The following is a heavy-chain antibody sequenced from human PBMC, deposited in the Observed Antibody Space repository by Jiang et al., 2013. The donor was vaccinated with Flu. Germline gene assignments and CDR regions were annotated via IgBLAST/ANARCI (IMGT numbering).Heavy chain of an antibody. J-gene: IGHJ5*02. Sequence: GPGLVKPSETLSLTCTVSGGSISSSSYYWGWIRQPPGKGLEWIGSIYYSGSTYYNPSLKSRVTISVDTSKNQFSLKLSSVTAADTAVYYCASEGGDCSGGSCYSSGWFDPWGQGTL. CDR1: GGSISSSSYY. D-gene: IGHD2-15*01. V-gene: IGHV4-39*01. CDR3: ASEGGDCSGGSCYSSGWFDP. CDR2: IYYSGST.